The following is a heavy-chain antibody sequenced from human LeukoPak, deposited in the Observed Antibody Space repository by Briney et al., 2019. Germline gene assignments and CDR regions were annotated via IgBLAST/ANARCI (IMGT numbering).Heavy chain of an antibody. CDR3: ARGWGYSYGYTYNWFDP. CDR1: GGSFSGYY. CDR2: INHSGST. D-gene: IGHD5-18*01. Sequence: PSETLSLTCAVYGGSFSGYYWSWIRQPPGKGLEWIGEINHSGSTNYNPSLKSRVTISVDTSKNQFSLKLSSVTAADTAVYYCARGWGYSYGYTYNWFDPWGQGTLVTVSS. J-gene: IGHJ5*02. V-gene: IGHV4-34*01.